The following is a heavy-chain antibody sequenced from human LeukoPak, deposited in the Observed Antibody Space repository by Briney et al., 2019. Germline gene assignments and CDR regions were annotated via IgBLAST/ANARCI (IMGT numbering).Heavy chain of an antibody. CDR3: ATQGPQQLVRGYYFDY. J-gene: IGHJ4*02. V-gene: IGHV3-30*03. Sequence: GGSLRLSCAASGFTFSSYGMHWVRQAPGKGLEWVAVISYDGSNKYYADSVKGRFTISRDNSKNTLYLQMNSLRAEDTAVYYCATQGPQQLVRGYYFDYWGQGTLVTVSS. CDR1: GFTFSSYG. D-gene: IGHD6-13*01. CDR2: ISYDGSNK.